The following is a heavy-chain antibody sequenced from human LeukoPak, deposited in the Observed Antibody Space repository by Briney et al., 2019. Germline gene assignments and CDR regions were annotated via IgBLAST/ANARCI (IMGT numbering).Heavy chain of an antibody. V-gene: IGHV3-23*01. Sequence: GGSLRLSCAASGFTFGSYAMSWVRQAPGKGLEWVSAISGSGGSTYYADSVKGRFTISRDNSKNTLYLQMNSLRAEDTAVYYCAGDLEGYYYYGMDVWGQGTTVTVSS. J-gene: IGHJ6*02. CDR2: ISGSGGST. CDR3: AGDLEGYYYYGMDV. CDR1: GFTFGSYA. D-gene: IGHD3-10*01.